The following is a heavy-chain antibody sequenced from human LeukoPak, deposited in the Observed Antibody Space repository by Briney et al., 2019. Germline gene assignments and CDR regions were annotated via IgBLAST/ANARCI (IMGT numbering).Heavy chain of an antibody. CDR3: ASYSSSWYMFFDY. CDR1: GFTFSSYA. CDR2: ISGSGGST. J-gene: IGHJ4*02. D-gene: IGHD6-13*01. V-gene: IGHV3-23*01. Sequence: PGGSLRLSCAASGFTFSSYAMSWVRQAPAKGLEWVSAISGSGGSTYYADSVKGRFTISRDNSKNTLYLQMNSLRAEDTAVYYCASYSSSWYMFFDYWGQGTLVTVSS.